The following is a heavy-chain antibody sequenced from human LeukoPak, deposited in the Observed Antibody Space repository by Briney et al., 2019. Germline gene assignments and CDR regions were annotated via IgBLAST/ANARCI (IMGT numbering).Heavy chain of an antibody. J-gene: IGHJ4*02. CDR1: GGSFSGYY. D-gene: IGHD4-11*01. Sequence: PSETLSLTCAVYGGSFSGYYWSWIRQPPGKGLEWIGEINHSGSTNYNPSLKSRVTISVDTSKNQFSLKLSSVTAADTAVFYCVSNPYSNYYSDYWGQGTRVTVSS. CDR3: VSNPYSNYYSDY. V-gene: IGHV4-34*01. CDR2: INHSGST.